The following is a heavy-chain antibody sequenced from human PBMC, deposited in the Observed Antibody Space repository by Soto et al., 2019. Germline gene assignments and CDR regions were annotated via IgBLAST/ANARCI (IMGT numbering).Heavy chain of an antibody. CDR2: MNPNSGNT. Sequence: ASVKVSCKASGYTFTSYDINWVRQATGQGLEWMGWMNPNSGNTGYAQKFQGRVTMTRNTSISTAYMELSSLRSEDTAVYYCARGGFFGVVITPGWFDPWGQGTLVTVSS. V-gene: IGHV1-8*01. CDR3: ARGGFFGVVITPGWFDP. J-gene: IGHJ5*02. D-gene: IGHD3-3*01. CDR1: GYTFTSYD.